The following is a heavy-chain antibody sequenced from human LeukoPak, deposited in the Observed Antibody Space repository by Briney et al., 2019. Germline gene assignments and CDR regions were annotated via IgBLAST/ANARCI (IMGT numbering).Heavy chain of an antibody. Sequence: GGSLRLSCAASGFTFSSYSMNWVRQAPGKGLEWASSISTSSSYIYYADSVKGRFTISRDNAKNSLYLQMNSLRAEDTAVYYCAELGITMIGGVWGKGTTVTISS. J-gene: IGHJ6*04. CDR2: ISTSSSYI. D-gene: IGHD3-10*02. CDR1: GFTFSSYS. CDR3: AELGITMIGGV. V-gene: IGHV3-21*01.